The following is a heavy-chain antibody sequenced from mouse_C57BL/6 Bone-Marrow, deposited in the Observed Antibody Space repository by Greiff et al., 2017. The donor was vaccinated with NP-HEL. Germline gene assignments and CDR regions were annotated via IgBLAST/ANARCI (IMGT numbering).Heavy chain of an antibody. CDR3: ARFPSTLYYYAMDY. CDR1: GYTFTSYG. D-gene: IGHD2-1*01. V-gene: IGHV1-81*01. CDR2: IYPRSGNT. Sequence: QVQLKQSGAELARPGASVKLSCKASGYTFTSYGISWVKQRTGQGLEWIGEIYPRSGNTYYNEKFKGKATLTADKSSSTAYMELRSLTSEDSAVYFCARFPSTLYYYAMDYWGQGTSVTVSS. J-gene: IGHJ4*01.